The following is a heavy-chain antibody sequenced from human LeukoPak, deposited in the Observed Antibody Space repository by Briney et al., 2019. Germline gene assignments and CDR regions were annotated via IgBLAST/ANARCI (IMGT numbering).Heavy chain of an antibody. D-gene: IGHD6-13*01. CDR3: AKERGFIAAAGQLDY. J-gene: IGHJ4*02. Sequence: ASVKVSCKASGYTFTSYGISWVRQAPGQGLEWMGWISAYNGNTNYAQKLQGRVTMTTDTSTSTAYMELRSLRSDDTAVYYCAKERGFIAAAGQLDYWGQGTLVTVSS. CDR1: GYTFTSYG. V-gene: IGHV1-18*01. CDR2: ISAYNGNT.